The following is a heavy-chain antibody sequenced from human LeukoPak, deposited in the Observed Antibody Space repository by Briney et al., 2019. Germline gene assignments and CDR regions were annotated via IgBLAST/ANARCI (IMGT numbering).Heavy chain of an antibody. D-gene: IGHD4-11*01. J-gene: IGHJ5*02. Sequence: PGGSLRLSCAAPGFTFSSYSMNWVRQAPGKGLEWVSSISSSSSYIYYADSVKGRFTISRDNAKNSLYLQMNSLRAEDTAVYYCTRDEDDYSAWFDPWGQGTLVTVSS. CDR1: GFTFSSYS. V-gene: IGHV3-21*01. CDR3: TRDEDDYSAWFDP. CDR2: ISSSSSYI.